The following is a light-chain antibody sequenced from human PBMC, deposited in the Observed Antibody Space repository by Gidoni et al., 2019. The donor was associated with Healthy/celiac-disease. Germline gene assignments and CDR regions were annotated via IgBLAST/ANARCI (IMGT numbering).Light chain of an antibody. CDR1: QDISNY. Sequence: DIQMTQSPSSLSASVGDRVTITCQARQDISNYLNWYQQKPGKAPKLLIYDASNLETGVPSRFIGSGSGTYFTFTISSLQPEDIATYYCQQYDNLRLTFGGGTKVEIK. J-gene: IGKJ4*01. CDR3: QQYDNLRLT. CDR2: DAS. V-gene: IGKV1-33*01.